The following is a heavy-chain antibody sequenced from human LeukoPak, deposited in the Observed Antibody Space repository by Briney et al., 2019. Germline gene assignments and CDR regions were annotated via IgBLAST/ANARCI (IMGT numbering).Heavy chain of an antibody. CDR3: ARSSWGYGGNPYYFDY. J-gene: IGHJ4*02. CDR2: MYHTGST. CDR1: GYSISSGYY. Sequence: PSETLSLTCTVSGYSISSGYYWGWIRQPPGKGLEWIGSMYHTGSTYYNPSPKSRVTISVDTSKNQFSLKLSSVTAADTAVYYCARSSWGYGGNPYYFDYWGQGTLVTVSS. V-gene: IGHV4-38-2*02. D-gene: IGHD4-23*01.